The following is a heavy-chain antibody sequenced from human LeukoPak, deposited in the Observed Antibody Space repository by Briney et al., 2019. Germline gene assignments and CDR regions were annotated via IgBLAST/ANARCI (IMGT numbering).Heavy chain of an antibody. Sequence: PGGSLRFSCAAPGFTFSSYWMHWVRQAPGKGLVGVSRINSDESSTSYADPVKGRSTISRDNAKNTLFLQMNSLRAEDTAVYFCAREGSGWYERGYQGNWFDPWGQGTLVTVSS. CDR3: AREGSGWYERGYQGNWFDP. CDR2: INSDESST. D-gene: IGHD6-19*01. V-gene: IGHV3-74*01. CDR1: GFTFSSYW. J-gene: IGHJ5*02.